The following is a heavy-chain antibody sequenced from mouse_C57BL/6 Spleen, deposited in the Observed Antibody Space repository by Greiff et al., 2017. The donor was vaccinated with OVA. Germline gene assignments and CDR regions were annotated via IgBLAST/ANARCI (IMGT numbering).Heavy chain of an antibody. CDR3: ARENWEGTPLFDY. V-gene: IGHV1-72*01. D-gene: IGHD4-1*01. CDR2: IDPNSGGT. J-gene: IGHJ2*01. Sequence: QQSCKASGYTFTSYWMHWVKQRPGRGLEWIGRIDPNSGGTKYNEKFKSKATLTVDKPSSTAYMPLSRLTSEDSAVYYGARENWEGTPLFDYWGQGTTLTVSS. CDR1: GYTFTSYW.